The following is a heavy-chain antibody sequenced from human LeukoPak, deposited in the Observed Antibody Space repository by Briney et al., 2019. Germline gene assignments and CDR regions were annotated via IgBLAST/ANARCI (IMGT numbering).Heavy chain of an antibody. J-gene: IGHJ3*02. CDR1: GVSISSSSYY. CDR3: ARDPRGIVGATSDAFDI. V-gene: IGHV4-39*07. CDR2: IYYSGST. D-gene: IGHD1-26*01. Sequence: SETLSLTCTVSGVSISSSSYYWGWIRQPPGKGLEWTGSIYYSGSTYYNPSLKRRVTISVDTSKNQFSLKLTSVTAADTAVYYCARDPRGIVGATSDAFDIWGQGTMVTVSS.